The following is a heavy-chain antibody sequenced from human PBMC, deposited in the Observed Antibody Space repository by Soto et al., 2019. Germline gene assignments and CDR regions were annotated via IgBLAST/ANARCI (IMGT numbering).Heavy chain of an antibody. CDR1: GGSISSYY. Sequence: SQTLSLTCTVSGGSISSYYWSWIRQPPGKGLEWIGYIYYSGSTNYNPSLKSRVPISVDTSKNQFSLKLSSVTAADTAVYYCARGIRQLGQPRGMDVWGQGTTVTVSS. J-gene: IGHJ6*02. D-gene: IGHD6-6*01. CDR2: IYYSGST. CDR3: ARGIRQLGQPRGMDV. V-gene: IGHV4-59*01.